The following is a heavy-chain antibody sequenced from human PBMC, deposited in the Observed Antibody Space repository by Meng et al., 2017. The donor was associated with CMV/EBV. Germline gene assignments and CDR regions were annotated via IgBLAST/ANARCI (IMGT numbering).Heavy chain of an antibody. CDR2: IDWDDDK. Sequence: SGPTLVKPTQTLTLTCTFSGFSLSTSGMCVSWVRQPPGKALEWLALIDWDDDKYYSTSLKTRLTISKDTSKNQVVLTMPNLDPVDTATYYCARIAYGGNSGYFDYWGQGPLVTVSS. J-gene: IGHJ4*02. D-gene: IGHD4-23*01. CDR3: ARIAYGGNSGYFDY. CDR1: GFSLSTSGMC. V-gene: IGHV2-70*20.